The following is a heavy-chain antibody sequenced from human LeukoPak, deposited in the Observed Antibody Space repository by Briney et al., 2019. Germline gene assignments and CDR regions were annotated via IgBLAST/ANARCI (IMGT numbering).Heavy chain of an antibody. J-gene: IGHJ4*02. CDR2: INPSGGST. D-gene: IGHD3-22*01. Sequence: ASVKVSCKPSGHTFTSYYLYWVRQAPGQGLEWMGVINPSGGSTTSAQKFQGRVTMTRDTSTSTVYMELRSLRSEDTAVYYCARGPGPVDDGGGYCFDYWGQGTLVTVSS. CDR1: GHTFTSYY. V-gene: IGHV1-46*01. CDR3: ARGPGPVDDGGGYCFDY.